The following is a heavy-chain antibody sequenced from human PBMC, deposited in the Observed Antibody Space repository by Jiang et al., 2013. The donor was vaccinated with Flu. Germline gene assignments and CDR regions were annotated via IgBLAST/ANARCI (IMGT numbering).Heavy chain of an antibody. V-gene: IGHV3-7*01. CDR2: IKQDGSEK. J-gene: IGHJ4*02. D-gene: IGHD2-15*01. Sequence: SCAASGFTFSSYWMSWVRQAPGKGLEWVANIKQDGSEKYYVDSVKGRFTISRDNAKNSLYLQMNSLRAEDTAVYYCASYDWGRGYCSGGSCYGFGYWGQGTLVTVSS. CDR1: GFTFSSYW. CDR3: ASYDWGRGYCSGGSCYGFGY.